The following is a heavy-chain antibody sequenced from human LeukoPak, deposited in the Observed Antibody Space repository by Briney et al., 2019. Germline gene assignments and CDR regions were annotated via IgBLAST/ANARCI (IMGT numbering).Heavy chain of an antibody. D-gene: IGHD3-10*01. J-gene: IGHJ4*02. CDR2: IYYSGST. V-gene: IGHV4-59*01. Sequence: SGTLSLTCTVSGGSISSYYWSWIRQPPGKGLEWIGYIYYSGSTNYNPSLKSRVTISVDTSKNQFSLKLSSVTAADTAVYYCAGSIAAYYYGSGVFDYWGQGTLVTVSS. CDR1: GGSISSYY. CDR3: AGSIAAYYYGSGVFDY.